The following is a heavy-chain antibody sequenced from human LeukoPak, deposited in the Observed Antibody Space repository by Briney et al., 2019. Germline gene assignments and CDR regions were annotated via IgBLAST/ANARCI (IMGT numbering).Heavy chain of an antibody. D-gene: IGHD3-10*01. J-gene: IGHJ4*02. V-gene: IGHV3-23*01. CDR3: ARDLFYGSGSPHLDC. CDR1: GFTFSSYG. Sequence: PGGSLRLSCAASGFTFSSYGMSWVRQAPGKGLEWVSAISGSGGSTYYADSVKGRFTISRDNAQNSLYLQMNSLKAEDTAVYYCARDLFYGSGSPHLDCWGQGTLVTVSS. CDR2: ISGSGGST.